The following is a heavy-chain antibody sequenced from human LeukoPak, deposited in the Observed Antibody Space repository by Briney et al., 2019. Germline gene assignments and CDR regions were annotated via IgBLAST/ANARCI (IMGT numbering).Heavy chain of an antibody. CDR3: ARGSYYDFWSGYYTPVRYFDY. D-gene: IGHD3-3*01. Sequence: GGSLRLSCAASGFTFSSYDMHWVRQATGKGLEWVSAIGTAGDTYCPGSVKGRFTISRENAKNSLYLQMNSLRAEDTAVYYCARGSYYDFWSGYYTPVRYFDYWGQGTLVTVSS. V-gene: IGHV3-13*01. CDR2: IGTAGDT. J-gene: IGHJ4*02. CDR1: GFTFSSYD.